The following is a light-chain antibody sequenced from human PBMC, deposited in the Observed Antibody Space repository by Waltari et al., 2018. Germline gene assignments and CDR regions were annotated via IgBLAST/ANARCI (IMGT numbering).Light chain of an antibody. V-gene: IGLV2-14*01. J-gene: IGLJ3*02. CDR3: CSFTRTSTWV. CDR1: SSDVGGYNY. Sequence: QSTLTQPASVSGSPGQSITISCTGTSSDVGGYNYVSWYQQYPGQAPKLIIYDVSHRPSGISNRFSASKSGITASLTISGLQAEDEADYFCCSFTRTSTWVFGGGTKLTVL. CDR2: DVS.